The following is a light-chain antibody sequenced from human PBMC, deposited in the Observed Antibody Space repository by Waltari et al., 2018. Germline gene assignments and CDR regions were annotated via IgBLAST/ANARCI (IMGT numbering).Light chain of an antibody. J-gene: IGLJ3*02. CDR3: YSTDSSGNRV. CDR1: ALPKKY. Sequence: YELTQPPSVSVSPGQTARITCSGDALPKKYAYWYQQKSGQAPLLVIYEDSKRPSGTPERFSVSSSGTMATVTISGAQVEDESDYYCYSTDSSGNRVFGGGTKLTVL. V-gene: IGLV3-10*01. CDR2: EDS.